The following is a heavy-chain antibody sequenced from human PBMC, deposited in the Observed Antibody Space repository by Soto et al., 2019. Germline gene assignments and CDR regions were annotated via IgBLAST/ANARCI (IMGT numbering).Heavy chain of an antibody. Sequence: ASVKVSCKASGYTFTSYDISWVRQATGQGLEWMGWMNPNSGNTGYAQKFQGRVTMTRNTSISTAYMELSSLRSEDTAVYYCARRPANYYYYYGMDVWDQGTTVTVSS. CDR1: GYTFTSYD. V-gene: IGHV1-8*01. D-gene: IGHD6-25*01. CDR2: MNPNSGNT. J-gene: IGHJ6*02. CDR3: ARRPANYYYYYGMDV.